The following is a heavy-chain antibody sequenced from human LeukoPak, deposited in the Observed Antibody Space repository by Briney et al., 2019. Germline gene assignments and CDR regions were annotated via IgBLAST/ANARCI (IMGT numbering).Heavy chain of an antibody. CDR2: ISFDGTNK. CDR3: ATDYGDYEPIDY. V-gene: IGHV3-30*04. CDR1: GVTLSNYA. D-gene: IGHD4-17*01. J-gene: IGHJ4*02. Sequence: GSLRLSCTASGVTLSNYAMHWVRRPPGRGLEWVAVISFDGTNKYYGDSVEGRFSVSRDNSKNALYLQMNSLRPDDTAMYYCATDYGDYEPIDYWGQGTLVTVSS.